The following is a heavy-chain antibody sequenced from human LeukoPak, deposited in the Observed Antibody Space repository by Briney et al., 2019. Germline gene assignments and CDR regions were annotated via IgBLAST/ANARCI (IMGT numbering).Heavy chain of an antibody. D-gene: IGHD6-19*01. V-gene: IGHV3-21*04. CDR1: GFTFSSYS. Sequence: GGSLRLSCAASGFTFSSYSMNRVRQAPGKGLEWVSSISSSSSYIYYADSVKGRFTISRDNSKNTLYLQMNSLRAEDTAVYYCARDRRLAYYFDYWGQGTLVTVSS. CDR2: ISSSSSYI. CDR3: ARDRRLAYYFDY. J-gene: IGHJ4*02.